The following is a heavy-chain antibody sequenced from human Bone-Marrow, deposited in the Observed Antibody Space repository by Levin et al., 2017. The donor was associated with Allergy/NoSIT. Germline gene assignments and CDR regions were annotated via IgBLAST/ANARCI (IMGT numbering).Heavy chain of an antibody. CDR1: GFTFSNSW. Sequence: GESLKISCAASGFTFSNSWMSWVRQAPGKGLEWVANIKEDGSEKYYVDSVKGRFTISRDNAKNSLFVQMKSLRVEDTAVYYCARDQFRRATIGARWFDPWGQGTLVTVSS. V-gene: IGHV3-7*01. D-gene: IGHD5-24*01. CDR2: IKEDGSEK. J-gene: IGHJ5*02. CDR3: ARDQFRRATIGARWFDP.